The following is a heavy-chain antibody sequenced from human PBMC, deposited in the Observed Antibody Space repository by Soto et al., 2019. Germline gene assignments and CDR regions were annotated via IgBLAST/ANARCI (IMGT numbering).Heavy chain of an antibody. J-gene: IGHJ4*02. D-gene: IGHD3-10*01. V-gene: IGHV3-33*01. CDR3: AYGNLSYYFDY. Sequence: PGGSLRLSCGASGFSFINYGMHWVRQAPGKGLEWVAIIWYDGSEKYYADSVKGRFTISRDNSKSTLYLQMNSLRVEDTAIYYCAYGNLSYYFDYWGQGTLVTVSS. CDR2: IWYDGSEK. CDR1: GFSFINYG.